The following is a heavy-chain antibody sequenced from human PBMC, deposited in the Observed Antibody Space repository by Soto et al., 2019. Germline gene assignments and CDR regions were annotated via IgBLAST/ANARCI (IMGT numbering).Heavy chain of an antibody. CDR3: ARGMARPGDVYYYYYYMDV. Sequence: SETLSLTCAVYGGSFSGYYWSWIRQPPGKGLEWIGEINHSGSTNYNPSLKSRVTISVDTSKNQISLKLSSVTAADTAVYYCARGMARPGDVYYYYYYMDVWGKGTMVTVSS. V-gene: IGHV4-34*01. D-gene: IGHD7-27*01. J-gene: IGHJ6*03. CDR2: INHSGST. CDR1: GGSFSGYY.